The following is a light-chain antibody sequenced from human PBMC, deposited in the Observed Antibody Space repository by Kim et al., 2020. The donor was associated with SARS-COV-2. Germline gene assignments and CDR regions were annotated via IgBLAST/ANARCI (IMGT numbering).Light chain of an antibody. Sequence: SYELTQPLSVSVALGQTARITCGGNSIGSINVHWYQQTPGQAPVLVIYRDSNRPSGIPERFSGSNSGNTATLTISRAQAGDEADYYCQVWDSSTVVFGGGTQLTVL. V-gene: IGLV3-9*01. CDR3: QVWDSSTVV. CDR1: SIGSIN. CDR2: RDS. J-gene: IGLJ2*01.